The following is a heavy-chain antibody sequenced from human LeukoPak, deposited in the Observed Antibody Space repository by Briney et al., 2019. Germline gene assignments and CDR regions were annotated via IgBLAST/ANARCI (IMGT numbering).Heavy chain of an antibody. CDR2: ISSSGSTI. Sequence: PGGSLRRSCAAPGFIFSSYEMNWVRQAPGKGLEWVSYISSSGSTIYYADSVKGRFTVSRNNARNSQYLQMNSLRGEDTAVYYCARVEAVTTGYWGQGTLVTVSS. CDR1: GFIFSSYE. D-gene: IGHD4-17*01. J-gene: IGHJ4*02. CDR3: ARVEAVTTGY. V-gene: IGHV3-48*03.